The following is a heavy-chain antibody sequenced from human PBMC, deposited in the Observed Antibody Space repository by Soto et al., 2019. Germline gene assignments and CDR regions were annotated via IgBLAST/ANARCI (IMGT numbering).Heavy chain of an antibody. J-gene: IGHJ4*02. CDR3: ARGQQYCSSTSCYTVTYYFDY. Sequence: SETLSLTCTVSGGSISSGGYYWSWIRQHPGKGLEWIGYIYYSGSTYYNPSLKSRVTISVDTSKNQFSLKLSSVTAADTAVYYCARGQQYCSSTSCYTVTYYFDYWGQGTLVTVSS. CDR2: IYYSGST. CDR1: GGSISSGGYY. V-gene: IGHV4-31*03. D-gene: IGHD2-2*02.